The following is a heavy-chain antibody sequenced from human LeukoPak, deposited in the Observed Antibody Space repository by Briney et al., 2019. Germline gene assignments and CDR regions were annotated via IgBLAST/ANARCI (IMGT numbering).Heavy chain of an antibody. CDR1: GGSFSGYY. CDR3: ARDTVRGVIGY. Sequence: SETLSLTCAVYGGSFSGYYWSWIRQSPGKGLEWIGEINHSGSTNYNPSLKSRVTISVDTSKNQFSLKLSSVTAADTAVYYCARDTVRGVIGYWGQGTLVTVSS. J-gene: IGHJ4*02. CDR2: INHSGST. D-gene: IGHD3-10*01. V-gene: IGHV4-34*01.